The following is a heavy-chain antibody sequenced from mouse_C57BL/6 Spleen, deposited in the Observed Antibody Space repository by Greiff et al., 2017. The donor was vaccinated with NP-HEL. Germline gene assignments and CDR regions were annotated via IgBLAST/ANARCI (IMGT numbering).Heavy chain of an antibody. CDR2: IYPGSGST. Sequence: QVQLQQPGAELVKPGASVKMSCKASGYTFTSYWITWVKQRPGQGLEWIGDIYPGSGSTNYNEKFKSKATLTVDTSSSTAYMQLSSLTSEDSAVYYCARWLRREGYYYAMDYWGQGTSVTVSS. V-gene: IGHV1-55*01. CDR3: ARWLRREGYYYAMDY. CDR1: GYTFTSYW. D-gene: IGHD2-2*01. J-gene: IGHJ4*01.